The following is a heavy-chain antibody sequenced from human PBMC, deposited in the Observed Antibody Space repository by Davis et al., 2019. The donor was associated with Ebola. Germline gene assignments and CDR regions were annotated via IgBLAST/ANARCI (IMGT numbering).Heavy chain of an antibody. CDR2: ISAYNGNT. CDR1: GYTFTSYG. V-gene: IGHV1-18*04. Sequence: AASVKVSCKASGYTFTSYGISWVRQAPGQGLEWMGWISAYNGNTNYAQKLQGRVTMTTDTSTSTAYMEMRSLRSDDTAVYYCAKSMASGSSPVWVVSMDVWGKGTTVTVSS. J-gene: IGHJ6*04. CDR3: AKSMASGSSPVWVVSMDV. D-gene: IGHD3-10*01.